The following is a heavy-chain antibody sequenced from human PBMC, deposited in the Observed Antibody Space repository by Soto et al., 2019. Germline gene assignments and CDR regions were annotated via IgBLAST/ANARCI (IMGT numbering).Heavy chain of an antibody. Sequence: SVTLSLTCTVSGASIVAYYWPWIRQPPGRGLEWIGYIYYSGSTDYNPSLKSRVTISIDASRTHFSLKLSSVTAADTAVYYCARQLVTGYNDHWGQGALVTVSS. CDR1: GASIVAYY. D-gene: IGHD2-2*02. J-gene: IGHJ5*02. CDR2: IYYSGST. V-gene: IGHV4-59*01. CDR3: ARQLVTGYNDH.